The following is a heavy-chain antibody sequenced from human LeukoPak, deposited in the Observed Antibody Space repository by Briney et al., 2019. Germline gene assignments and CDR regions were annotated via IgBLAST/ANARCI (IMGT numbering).Heavy chain of an antibody. CDR2: VRGRASNT. CDR1: RFTLSNFA. Sequence: GRCLRLSCAVSRFTLSNFAMRWVRQASGKGLEWVSTVRGRASNTYYADFVKGRFTISRHNSKHTLFLQLNSVIAQDTGVYYCARTPGNGHWLIQFWGQGTLVTVSS. D-gene: IGHD4-23*01. V-gene: IGHV3-23*01. CDR3: ARTPGNGHWLIQF. J-gene: IGHJ4*02.